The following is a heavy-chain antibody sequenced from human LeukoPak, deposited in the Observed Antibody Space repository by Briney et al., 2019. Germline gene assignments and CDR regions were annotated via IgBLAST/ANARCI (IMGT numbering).Heavy chain of an antibody. CDR3: ARGKGGSGYYPYYFDY. CDR2: IYYSGST. CDR1: GGSISSGGYY. Sequence: SETLSLTCTVSGGSISSGGYYWSWIRQHPGKGLEWIGYIYYSGSTYYNPSLKSRVTISVDTSKNQFSLKLSSVPAADTAVYYCARGKGGSGYYPYYFDYWGQGTLVTVSS. V-gene: IGHV4-31*03. D-gene: IGHD3-22*01. J-gene: IGHJ4*02.